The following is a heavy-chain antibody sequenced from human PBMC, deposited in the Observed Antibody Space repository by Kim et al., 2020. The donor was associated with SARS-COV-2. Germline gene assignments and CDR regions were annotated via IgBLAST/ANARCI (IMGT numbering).Heavy chain of an antibody. Sequence: GGSLRLSCAASGFTFSSYWMSWVRQAPGKGLEWVANIKQDGSEKYYVDSVKGRFTISRDNAKNSLYLQMNSLRAEDTAVYYCARVVHCSSTSCYTLYYYYYMDVWGKGTTVTVSS. V-gene: IGHV3-7*01. CDR1: GFTFSSYW. D-gene: IGHD2-2*02. J-gene: IGHJ6*03. CDR3: ARVVHCSSTSCYTLYYYYYMDV. CDR2: IKQDGSEK.